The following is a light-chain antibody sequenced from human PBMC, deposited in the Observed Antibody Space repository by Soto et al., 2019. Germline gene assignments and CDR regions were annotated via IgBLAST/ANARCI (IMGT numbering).Light chain of an antibody. Sequence: DIQMTQSPSTLPASVGDRVTITCRASQSISSWLAWYQQKPGKAPKLLIYKASSLESGVPSRFSGSGSGTEFTLTISSLQPDDFATYYCQQYSSYSGFGGGTKVEIK. CDR1: QSISSW. CDR3: QQYSSYSG. V-gene: IGKV1-5*03. J-gene: IGKJ4*01. CDR2: KAS.